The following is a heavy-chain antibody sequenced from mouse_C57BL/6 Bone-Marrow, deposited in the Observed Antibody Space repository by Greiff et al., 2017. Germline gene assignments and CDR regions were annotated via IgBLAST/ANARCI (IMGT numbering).Heavy chain of an antibody. CDR1: GFNIKDYY. Sequence: EVKLVESGAELVKPGASVKLSCTASGFNIKDYYMHWVKQRTEQGLEWIGRIDPEDGETKYAPKFQGKATITADTSSNTAYLQLSSLTSEDTAVYYWATMITDAWFAYWGQGTLVTVSA. CDR3: ATMITDAWFAY. D-gene: IGHD2-4*01. CDR2: IDPEDGET. J-gene: IGHJ3*01. V-gene: IGHV14-2*01.